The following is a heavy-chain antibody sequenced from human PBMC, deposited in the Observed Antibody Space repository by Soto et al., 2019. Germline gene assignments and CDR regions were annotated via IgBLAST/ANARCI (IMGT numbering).Heavy chain of an antibody. D-gene: IGHD6-6*01. Sequence: GGSLRLSCAASGFTFSSYGMHWVRQAPGKGLEWVAVISYDGSNKYYADSVKGRFTISRDNSKNTLYLQMNSLRAEDTAVYYCAKTGADEYSSSSGHYYYYYMDVWGKGTTVTVSS. CDR1: GFTFSSYG. V-gene: IGHV3-30*18. CDR3: AKTGADEYSSSSGHYYYYYMDV. CDR2: ISYDGSNK. J-gene: IGHJ6*03.